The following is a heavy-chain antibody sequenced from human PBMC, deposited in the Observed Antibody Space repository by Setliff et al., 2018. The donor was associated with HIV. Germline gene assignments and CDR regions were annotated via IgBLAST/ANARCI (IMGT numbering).Heavy chain of an antibody. V-gene: IGHV3-7*01. J-gene: IGHJ6*02. Sequence: GSLRLSCAASGFTFSGYWMSWVRQAPGKGLEWVANIKQDGSVKFYVDSVKGRFTISRDNAKNSLYLQMNSLRAEDTAVYYCARDYLYYNLYNGSPVYGMDVWGQGTTVTVSS. CDR1: GFTFSGYW. D-gene: IGHD3-3*01. CDR3: ARDYLYYNLYNGSPVYGMDV. CDR2: IKQDGSVK.